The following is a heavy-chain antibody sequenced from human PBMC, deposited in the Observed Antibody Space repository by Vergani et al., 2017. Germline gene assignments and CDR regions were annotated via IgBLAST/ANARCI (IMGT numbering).Heavy chain of an antibody. D-gene: IGHD3-22*01. V-gene: IGHV5-51*01. J-gene: IGHJ3*02. CDR1: GYSFTSYW. CDR2: IYPGDSDT. Sequence: EVQLVQSGAEVKTPGESLKISCKGSGYSFTSYWIGWVRQMPGKGLEWMGIIYPGDSDTRYSPSFQGQVTISADKSISTAYLQWSSLKASDTAMYYCARRTTMIARGGRNAFDIWGQGTMVTVSS. CDR3: ARRTTMIARGGRNAFDI.